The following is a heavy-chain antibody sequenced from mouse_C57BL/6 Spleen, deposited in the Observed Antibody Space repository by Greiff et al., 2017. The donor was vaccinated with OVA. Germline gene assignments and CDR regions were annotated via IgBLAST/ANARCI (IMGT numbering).Heavy chain of an antibody. D-gene: IGHD1-1*01. V-gene: IGHV3-1*01. CDR2: ISYSGST. J-gene: IGHJ1*03. Sequence: EVKLMESGPGMVKPSQSLSLTCTVTGYSITSGYDWHWIRHFPGNKLEWMGYISYSGSTNYNPSLKSRISITHDTSKNHFFLKLNSVTTEDTATYYCARGGGYGSSYGWYFDVWGTGTTVTVSS. CDR1: GYSITSGYD. CDR3: ARGGGYGSSYGWYFDV.